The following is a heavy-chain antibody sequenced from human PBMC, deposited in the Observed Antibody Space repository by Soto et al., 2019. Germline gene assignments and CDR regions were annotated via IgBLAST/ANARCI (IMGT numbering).Heavy chain of an antibody. Sequence: EVQLLESGGGLVQPGGSLRLSWAASGFTFSSYGMTWVRQAPGKGLEWVSAISGSGGSTDYADSVKGRFTISRDNSRKTLYFQMNTLSDEDTAVYYCAEATYEWSGLFDYWGQGILVTVSS. CDR1: GFTFSSYG. CDR3: AEATYEWSGLFDY. J-gene: IGHJ4*02. CDR2: ISGSGGST. D-gene: IGHD3-3*01. V-gene: IGHV3-23*01.